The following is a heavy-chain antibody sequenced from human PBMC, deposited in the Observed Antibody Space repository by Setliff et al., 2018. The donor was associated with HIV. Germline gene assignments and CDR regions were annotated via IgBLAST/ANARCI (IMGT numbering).Heavy chain of an antibody. J-gene: IGHJ4*02. Sequence: HPGGSLRLSCAVSGFNVGDSYMGWARQSPGKGLEWVSVIYADGGRAFYADSVKGRFTMSRDNNKNSLYLQMNSLTTEDTAFYYCAKDKGKDLWFYFDYWGPGTLVTVSS. CDR2: IYADGGRA. V-gene: IGHV3-43*02. D-gene: IGHD3-10*01. CDR3: AKDKGKDLWFYFDY. CDR1: GFNVGDSY.